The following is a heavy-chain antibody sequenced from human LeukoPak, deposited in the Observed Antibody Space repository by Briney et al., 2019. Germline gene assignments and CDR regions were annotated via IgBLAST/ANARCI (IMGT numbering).Heavy chain of an antibody. CDR3: ARGVVPAAIDYYYYMDV. D-gene: IGHD2-2*01. Sequence: ASVKVSCKASGYTFTSYAMNWVRQAPGQGLEWMGWINTNTGNPTYAQGFTGRFVFSLDTSFSTAYLQISSLKAEDTAVYYCARGVVPAAIDYYYYMDVWGKGTTVTVSS. V-gene: IGHV7-4-1*02. J-gene: IGHJ6*03. CDR1: GYTFTSYA. CDR2: INTNTGNP.